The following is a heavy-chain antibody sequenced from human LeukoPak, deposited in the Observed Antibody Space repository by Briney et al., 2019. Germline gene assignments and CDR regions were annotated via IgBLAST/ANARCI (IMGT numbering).Heavy chain of an antibody. V-gene: IGHV4-4*02. CDR1: GGSISSSNW. CDR2: IYHSGST. J-gene: IGHJ5*02. Sequence: SETLSLTCAVSGGSISSSNWWSWVRQPPGKGLEWIGEIYHSGSTNYNPSLKSRVTISVDKSKNQFSLKLSSVTAADTAVYYCAREVGYDFWSGSNWFDPWGQGTLVTVSS. CDR3: AREVGYDFWSGSNWFDP. D-gene: IGHD3-3*01.